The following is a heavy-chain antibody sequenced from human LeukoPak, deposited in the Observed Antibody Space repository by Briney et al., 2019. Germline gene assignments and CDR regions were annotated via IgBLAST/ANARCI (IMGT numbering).Heavy chain of an antibody. Sequence: PSETLSLTCAVYGGSFSGYYWSWIRQPPGKGLEWIGEINHSGSTNYNPSLKSRVTISVDTSKNQFSLKLSSVTAADTAVYYCARGLYCSGGSCYKRGFDYWGQGTLVTVSS. CDR1: GGSFSGYY. CDR3: ARGLYCSGGSCYKRGFDY. V-gene: IGHV4-34*01. D-gene: IGHD2-15*01. CDR2: INHSGST. J-gene: IGHJ4*02.